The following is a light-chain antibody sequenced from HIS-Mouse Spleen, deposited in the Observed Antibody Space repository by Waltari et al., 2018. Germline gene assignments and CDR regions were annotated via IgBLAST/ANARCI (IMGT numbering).Light chain of an antibody. Sequence: QSVLTQPPSVSGAPGQRVTISCTGSSPNIGAGSAVHWYQQLPGTAPKLLIYGNSNRPSGVPDRFSGSKSGTSASLAITGLQAEDEADYYCQSYDSSLSGSKVFGTGTKVTVL. J-gene: IGLJ1*01. V-gene: IGLV1-40*01. CDR1: SPNIGAGSA. CDR2: GNS. CDR3: QSYDSSLSGSKV.